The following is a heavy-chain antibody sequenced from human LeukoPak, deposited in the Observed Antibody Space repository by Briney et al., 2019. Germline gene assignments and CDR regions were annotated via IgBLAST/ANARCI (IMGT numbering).Heavy chain of an antibody. CDR1: GFTFSSSW. V-gene: IGHV3-7*04. CDR2: IKHDGSEE. Sequence: GGSLRLSCAASGFTFSSSWMSWVRQAPGKGLEWLANIKHDGSEEFYVDSLKGRFTISRDNAKSSLYLQMNSLRVEDTAVYYCARGETSSYDYWGQGTLVTVSS. CDR3: ARGETSSYDY. J-gene: IGHJ4*02. D-gene: IGHD2-2*01.